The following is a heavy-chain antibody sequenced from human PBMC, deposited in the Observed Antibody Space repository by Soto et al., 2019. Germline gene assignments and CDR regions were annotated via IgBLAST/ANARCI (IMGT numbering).Heavy chain of an antibody. J-gene: IGHJ4*02. CDR3: ARGLRYYYDSSGYYYFDY. CDR1: GGSFSGYY. CDR2: INHSGST. V-gene: IGHV4-34*01. Sequence: SETLSLTCAVYGGSFSGYYWSWIRQPPGKGLEWIGEINHSGSTNYNPSLKSRVTISVDTSKNQFSLKLSSVTAADTAVYYCARGLRYYYDSSGYYYFDYWGQGTLVTVSS. D-gene: IGHD3-22*01.